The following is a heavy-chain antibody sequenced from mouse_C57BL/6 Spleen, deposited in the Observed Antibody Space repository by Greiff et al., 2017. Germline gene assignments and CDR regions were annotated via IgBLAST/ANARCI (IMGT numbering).Heavy chain of an antibody. Sequence: EVMLVESGGGLVKPGGSLKLSCAASGFTFSDYGMHWVRQAPEKGLEWVAYISSGSSTIYYADTVKGRFTISRDNAKNTLFLQMTRLRSEDTAMYYCARQITTARYFDVWGTGTTVTVSS. CDR2: ISSGSSTI. D-gene: IGHD1-2*01. CDR3: ARQITTARYFDV. V-gene: IGHV5-17*01. J-gene: IGHJ1*03. CDR1: GFTFSDYG.